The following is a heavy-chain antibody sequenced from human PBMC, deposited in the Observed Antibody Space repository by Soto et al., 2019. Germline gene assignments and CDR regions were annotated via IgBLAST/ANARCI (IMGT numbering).Heavy chain of an antibody. Sequence: GGSLRLSCAASGFTFSSYVMSWVRQAPGKGLEWVSGISDSGATTYYADSVKGRFTISRDNSKNTLNLQMNNLRAEDTAVYYCAKDPNWNNYFAFWGLGTLVTVSS. CDR2: ISDSGATT. D-gene: IGHD1-1*01. V-gene: IGHV3-23*01. CDR3: AKDPNWNNYFAF. CDR1: GFTFSSYV. J-gene: IGHJ4*02.